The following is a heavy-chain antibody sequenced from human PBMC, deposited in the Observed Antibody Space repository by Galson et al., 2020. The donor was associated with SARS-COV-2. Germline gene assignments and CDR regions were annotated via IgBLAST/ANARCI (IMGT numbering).Heavy chain of an antibody. CDR1: GGSISSYY. J-gene: IGHJ4*02. CDR3: ARDLRGTY. CDR2: IYYSGST. Sequence: SETLSLTCTVSGGSISSYYWSWIRQPPGKGLEWIGYIYYSGSTNYNPSLKSRVTISVDTSKNQFSLKLSSVTAVDTAVYYCARDLRGTYWGQGTLVTVSS. V-gene: IGHV4-59*01.